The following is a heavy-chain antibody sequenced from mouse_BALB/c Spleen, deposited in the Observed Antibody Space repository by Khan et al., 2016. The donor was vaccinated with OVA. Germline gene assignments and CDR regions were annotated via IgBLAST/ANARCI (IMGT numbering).Heavy chain of an antibody. CDR1: GFSLTDYA. V-gene: IGHV2-6-5*01. Sequence: VKLLESGPGLVAPSQSLSITCTVSGFSLTDYAVSWIRQPPGKGLEWLGVIWAGGSKYYNLPLKSRLSISKDNSKSQVFLKMNSLQTDDTAMYYCAKDPPYYAMDYWGQGTSVTVSS. CDR2: IWAGGSK. J-gene: IGHJ4*01. CDR3: AKDPPYYAMDY.